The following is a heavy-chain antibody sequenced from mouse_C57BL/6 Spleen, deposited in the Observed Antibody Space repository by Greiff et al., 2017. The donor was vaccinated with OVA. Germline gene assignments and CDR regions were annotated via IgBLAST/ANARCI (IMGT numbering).Heavy chain of an antibody. J-gene: IGHJ2*01. CDR1: GYTFTDYE. D-gene: IGHD1-1*01. CDR2: IDPETGGT. CDR3: TSPLLLRSFDY. V-gene: IGHV1-15*01. Sequence: QVQLQQSGAELVRPGASVTLSCKASGYTFTDYEMHWVKQTPVHGLEWIGAIDPETGGTAYNQKFKGKAILTADKSSSTAYMELRSLTSEDSAVYYCTSPLLLRSFDYWGQGTTLTVSS.